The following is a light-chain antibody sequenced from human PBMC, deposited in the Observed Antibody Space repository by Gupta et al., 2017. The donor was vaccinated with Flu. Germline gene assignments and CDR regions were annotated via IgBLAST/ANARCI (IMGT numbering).Light chain of an antibody. CDR2: SNN. Sequence: QSVLTQPPSASRTPGHRVTISCSGSSSNIGSNTVNWYQQLPGTAPKLLICSNNQRPSGVPDRFSGSKSGTSASLAISGLQSEDEADYYCAAWDDSLNGVVFGGGTKLTVL. J-gene: IGLJ2*01. CDR1: SSNIGSNT. V-gene: IGLV1-44*01. CDR3: AAWDDSLNGVV.